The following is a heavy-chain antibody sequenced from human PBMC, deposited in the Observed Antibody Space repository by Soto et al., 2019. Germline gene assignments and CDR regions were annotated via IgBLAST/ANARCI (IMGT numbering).Heavy chain of an antibody. V-gene: IGHV3-48*02. CDR3: AKGPHTNVGWPYYFES. D-gene: IGHD6-19*01. CDR1: VFSLASYP. CDR2: SSPRGDTI. Sequence: WGSLLLFCVASVFSLASYPMNWVGQTPGKGLDWISYSSPRGDTIYYADSVEGRFTISRDNARNSLSLHMSSLRDEDSALYYCAKGPHTNVGWPYYFESWGQGVTVTGSS. J-gene: IGHJ4*02.